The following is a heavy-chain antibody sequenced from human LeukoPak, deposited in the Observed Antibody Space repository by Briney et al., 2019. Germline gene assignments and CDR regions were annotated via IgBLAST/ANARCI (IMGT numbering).Heavy chain of an antibody. D-gene: IGHD6-19*01. CDR3: ARGELAVAGTSDAFDI. CDR1: GFTFSNYA. J-gene: IGHJ3*02. Sequence: GRSLRLSCAATGFTFSNYAIHWGRQAPGKGLEWVAFISDDGSRQHYADSVKGRFTISRDNSKNTLNLQMNSLRAEDTAVYYCARGELAVAGTSDAFDIWGQGTMVTVSS. V-gene: IGHV3-30-3*01. CDR2: ISDDGSRQ.